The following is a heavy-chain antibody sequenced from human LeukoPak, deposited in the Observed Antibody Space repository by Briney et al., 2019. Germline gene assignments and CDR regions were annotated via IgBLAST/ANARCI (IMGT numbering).Heavy chain of an antibody. J-gene: IGHJ4*02. CDR3: ARDSSNRWELPN. D-gene: IGHD1-26*01. CDR1: GGTFSSYT. V-gene: IGHV1-69*04. Sequence: SVKVSCKASGGTFSSYTISWVRQAPGQGLEWMGRIVPILGIANYAQKFQGRVTITADKSTSTAYMELSSLRSEDTAVYYCARDSSNRWELPNWGQGTLVTVSS. CDR2: IVPILGIA.